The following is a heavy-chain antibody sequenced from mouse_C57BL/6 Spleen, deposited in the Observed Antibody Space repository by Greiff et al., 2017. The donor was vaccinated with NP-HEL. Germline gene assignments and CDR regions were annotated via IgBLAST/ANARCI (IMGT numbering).Heavy chain of an antibody. CDR2: IDPSDSYT. CDR3: ARAITTVVAPFDY. D-gene: IGHD1-1*01. V-gene: IGHV1-59*01. Sequence: VQLQQPGAELVRPGTSVKLSCKASGYTFTSYWMHWVKQRPGQGLEWIGVIDPSDSYTNYNQKFKGKATLTVDTSSSTAYMQLSSLTSEDSAVYYCARAITTVVAPFDYWGQGTTRTVSS. J-gene: IGHJ2*01. CDR1: GYTFTSYW.